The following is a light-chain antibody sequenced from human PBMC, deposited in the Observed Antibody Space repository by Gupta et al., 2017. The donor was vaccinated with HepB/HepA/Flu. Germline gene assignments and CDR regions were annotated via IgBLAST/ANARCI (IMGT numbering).Light chain of an antibody. CDR2: AAS. CDR1: QSITNY. Sequence: DIQVTQSPYSLSASVGDRVTITCRASQSITNYLNWYQQKPGKAPKLLIYAASSLQGGVPSRFSGSGSGTDFTLTITSLQPEDSATYYCQQSYSSPLTFGGGTKVEIK. CDR3: QQSYSSPLT. J-gene: IGKJ4*01. V-gene: IGKV1-39*01.